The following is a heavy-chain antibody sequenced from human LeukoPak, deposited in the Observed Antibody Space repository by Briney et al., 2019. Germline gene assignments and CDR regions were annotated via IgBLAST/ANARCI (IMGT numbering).Heavy chain of an antibody. CDR1: GFTFSSYS. CDR3: ARDPLLVHYYYYMDV. CDR2: ISSSSSYI. V-gene: IGHV3-21*01. J-gene: IGHJ6*03. Sequence: PGGSLRLSCAASGFTFSSYSMNWVRQAPGKGLEWVSSISSSSSYIYYADSVKGRFTISRDNAKNSLYLQMNSLRAEDTAVYYCARDPLLVHYYYYMDVWGKGTTVTVSS. D-gene: IGHD2-8*02.